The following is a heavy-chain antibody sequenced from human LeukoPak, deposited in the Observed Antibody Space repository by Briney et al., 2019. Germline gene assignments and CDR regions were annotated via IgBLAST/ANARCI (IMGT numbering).Heavy chain of an antibody. CDR1: GYTFTSYG. V-gene: IGHV1-18*01. D-gene: IGHD6-13*01. CDR3: ARDGSSSWYAY. J-gene: IGHJ4*02. Sequence: GALVKVSCKASGYTFTSYGISWVRQAPGQGLEWMGWISPYNGNTNYAQKLQGRVTMTADTSTSTAYMDLRSLSSDDTAVYYCARDGSSSWYAYWGQGTLVTVSS. CDR2: ISPYNGNT.